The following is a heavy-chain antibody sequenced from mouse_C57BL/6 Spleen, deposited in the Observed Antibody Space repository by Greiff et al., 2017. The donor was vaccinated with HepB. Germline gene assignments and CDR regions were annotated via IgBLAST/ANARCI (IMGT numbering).Heavy chain of an antibody. CDR1: GFTFTDYY. D-gene: IGHD1-1*01. J-gene: IGHJ1*03. CDR3: ARYPHYYGSSYGYFDV. CDR2: IRNKANGYTT. Sequence: DVQLVESGGGLVQPGGSLSLSCAASGFTFTDYYMSWVRQPPGKALEWLGFIRNKANGYTTEYSASVKGRFTISRDNYQSILYLQMNALRAEDSATYYCARYPHYYGSSYGYFDVWGTGTTVTVSS. V-gene: IGHV7-3*01.